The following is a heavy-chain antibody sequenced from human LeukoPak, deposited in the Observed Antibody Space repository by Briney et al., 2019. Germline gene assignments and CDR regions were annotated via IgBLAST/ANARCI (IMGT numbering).Heavy chain of an antibody. Sequence: GGSLRLSCAASGFTFSSYGMHWVRQAPGKGLEWVAFIRYDGSNKYYADSVKGRFTISRDNSKNTLYLQMNSLRAEDTAVYYCARFPYSSSSFPRVKRDYWGQGTLVTVSS. CDR3: ARFPYSSSSFPRVKRDY. J-gene: IGHJ4*02. CDR1: GFTFSSYG. V-gene: IGHV3-30*02. D-gene: IGHD6-6*01. CDR2: IRYDGSNK.